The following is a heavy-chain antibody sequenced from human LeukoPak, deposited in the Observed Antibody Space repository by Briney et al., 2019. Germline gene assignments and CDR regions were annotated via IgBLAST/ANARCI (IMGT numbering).Heavy chain of an antibody. D-gene: IGHD6-13*01. CDR3: AKASTPGFGYSSSWVGDY. V-gene: IGHV3-30*18. CDR2: ISYDGSNK. Sequence: GRSLRLSCAASGFTFSNYGMHWVRQAPGKGLEWVAVISYDGSNKYYADSVKGRFTISRDNSQNTLYLQMNSLRAEDTAVYYCAKASTPGFGYSSSWVGDYWGQGTLVTVSS. J-gene: IGHJ4*02. CDR1: GFTFSNYG.